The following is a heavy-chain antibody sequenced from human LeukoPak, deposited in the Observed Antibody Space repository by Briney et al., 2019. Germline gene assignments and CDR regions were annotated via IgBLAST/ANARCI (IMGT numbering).Heavy chain of an antibody. D-gene: IGHD1-26*01. CDR1: GFTFSSYA. J-gene: IGHJ4*02. Sequence: GGSLRLSCAASGFTFSSYAMSWVRQAPGKGLEWVSAISGSGGSTYYADSEKGRFTISRDNSKNTLYLQMNSLRAEDTAVYYCAKWEAPPYYFDYWGQGTLVTVSS. CDR2: ISGSGGST. CDR3: AKWEAPPYYFDY. V-gene: IGHV3-23*01.